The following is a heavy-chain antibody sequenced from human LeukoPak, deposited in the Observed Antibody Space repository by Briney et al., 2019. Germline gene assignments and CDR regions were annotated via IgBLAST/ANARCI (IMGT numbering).Heavy chain of an antibody. D-gene: IGHD5-24*01. CDR1: GYTFTGYY. CDR2: INPNSGGT. V-gene: IGHV1-2*02. J-gene: IGHJ4*02. CDR3: ARVGEDGYNLNY. Sequence: ASVEVSCKASGYTFTGYYMHWVRQAPGQGLEWMGWINPNSGGTNYAQKFQGRVTMTRDTSISTAYMELSRLRSDDTAVYYCARVGEDGYNLNYWGQGTLVTVSS.